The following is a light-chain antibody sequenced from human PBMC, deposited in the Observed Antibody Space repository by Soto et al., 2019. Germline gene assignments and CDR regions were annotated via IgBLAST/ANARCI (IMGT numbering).Light chain of an antibody. Sequence: QSALTQPPSASGSPGQSVTISCTRTSSDAGGYNYVSWYQHHPGKAPKLVIYEVNKRPSGVPDRFSGSKSGNTASLTVSGLQAEDEADYYCSSDAGSNNLVFGGVTKLTVL. CDR1: SSDAGGYNY. J-gene: IGLJ2*01. CDR3: SSDAGSNNLV. V-gene: IGLV2-8*01. CDR2: EVN.